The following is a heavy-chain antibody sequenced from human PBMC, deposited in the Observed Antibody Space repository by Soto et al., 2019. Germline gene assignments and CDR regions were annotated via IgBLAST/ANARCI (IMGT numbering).Heavy chain of an antibody. J-gene: IGHJ3*02. Sequence: PGGSLRLSCAASGFTFSSYSMNWVRQAPGKGLEWVSYISSSSSTIYYADSVKGRFTISRDNAKNSLYLQMNSLRAEDTAVYYCAIPPTAWDAFDIWGEGTMVTVSS. CDR2: ISSSSSTI. V-gene: IGHV3-48*01. CDR1: GFTFSSYS. D-gene: IGHD4-17*01. CDR3: AIPPTAWDAFDI.